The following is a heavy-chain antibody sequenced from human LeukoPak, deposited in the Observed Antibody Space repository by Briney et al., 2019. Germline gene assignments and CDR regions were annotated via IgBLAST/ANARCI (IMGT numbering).Heavy chain of an antibody. D-gene: IGHD3-22*01. V-gene: IGHV1-24*01. Sequence: GASVKVSCKVSGYTLTELSMHWVRQAPGKGLEWMGGFDPEDGETIYAQKFQGRVTMTEDTSTDTAYMEVSRLRSEDTAVYYCATFSIYDSSGYYPARDWFDPWGQGTLVTVSS. CDR3: ATFSIYDSSGYYPARDWFDP. CDR2: FDPEDGET. CDR1: GYTLTELS. J-gene: IGHJ5*02.